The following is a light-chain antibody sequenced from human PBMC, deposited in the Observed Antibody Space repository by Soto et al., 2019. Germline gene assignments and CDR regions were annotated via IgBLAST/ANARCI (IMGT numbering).Light chain of an antibody. Sequence: DIQLTQSPSTLSASVGERVTITCRASQSISSWLAWYQQKPGKAPNFLIYKTSNLEIGVPSRFSGSGSGTEFTLTISSLQPDDFATYYCQYYNDYCWTFGQGTKVEIK. J-gene: IGKJ1*01. V-gene: IGKV1-5*03. CDR1: QSISSW. CDR3: QYYNDYCWT. CDR2: KTS.